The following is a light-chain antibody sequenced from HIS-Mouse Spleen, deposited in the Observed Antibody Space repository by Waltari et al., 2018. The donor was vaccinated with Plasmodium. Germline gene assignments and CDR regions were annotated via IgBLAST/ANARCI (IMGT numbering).Light chain of an antibody. J-gene: IGLJ2*01. CDR1: VLAQKY. V-gene: IGLV3-27*01. CDR3: YSAADNNLVV. CDR2: KDS. Sequence: SYELTQPSSVSVSPGQTARFTCPGDVLAQKYARWFQQKPGQAPVLVIYKDSERPSGIPERFSGSSSGTTVTLTISGAQVEDEADYYCYSAADNNLVVFGGGTKLTVL.